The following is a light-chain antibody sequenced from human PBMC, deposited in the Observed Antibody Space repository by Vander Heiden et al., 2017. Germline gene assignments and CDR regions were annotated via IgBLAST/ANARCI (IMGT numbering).Light chain of an antibody. CDR1: AGPVTSGHY. J-gene: IGLJ3*02. CDR3: LLSFGAAPGV. CDR2: DIN. Sequence: QAVVTQEPSLTVSPGGTATLTCGSSAGPVTSGHYPYWLQQKPGQAPRSLMFDINNRHPWTPARFSGSLLGGKAALTLSGAQTDDEADYYCLLSFGAAPGVFGGGTKLTVL. V-gene: IGLV7-46*01.